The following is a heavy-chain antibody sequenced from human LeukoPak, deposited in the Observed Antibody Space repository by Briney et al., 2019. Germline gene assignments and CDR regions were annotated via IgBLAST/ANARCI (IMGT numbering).Heavy chain of an antibody. V-gene: IGHV1-24*01. D-gene: IGHD1-26*01. J-gene: IGHJ4*02. CDR1: GYTLTELS. Sequence: VSVKVSCKVSGYTLTELSMHWVRQAPGKGLEWMGGFDPEDGETIYAQKFQGRVTMTEDTSTDTAYMELSSLRSEDTAVYYCATDIRSYYYFDYWGQGTLVTVSS. CDR3: ATDIRSYYYFDY. CDR2: FDPEDGET.